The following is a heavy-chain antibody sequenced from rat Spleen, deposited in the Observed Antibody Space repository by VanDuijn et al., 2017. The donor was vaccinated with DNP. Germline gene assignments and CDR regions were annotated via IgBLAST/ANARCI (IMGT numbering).Heavy chain of an antibody. CDR2: IGPSGAYT. V-gene: IGHV5-27*01. D-gene: IGHD1-11*01. CDR3: TTVYGGYSGWFAS. Sequence: EVQLVESGGGLVQPGRSLKLSCAASGFTFSNYDMAWVRQAPTKGLEWVACIGPSGAYTYYRDSVTGRFSVSRDDARGNLYLQMDSLRSEDTATYYCTTVYGGYSGWFASWGQGTLVTVSS. J-gene: IGHJ3*01. CDR1: GFTFSNYD.